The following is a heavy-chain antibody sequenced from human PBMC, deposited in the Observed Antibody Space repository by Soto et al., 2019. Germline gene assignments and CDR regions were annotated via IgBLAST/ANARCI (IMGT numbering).Heavy chain of an antibody. CDR1: GFTFSSYG. CDR3: AKDQLGGGMDV. V-gene: IGHV3-30*18. Sequence: QVQLVESGGGVVQPGRSLRLSCAASGFTFSSYGMHWVRQAPSKGLEWVAVISYDGSNKYYADSVKGRFTISRDNSKNTLYLQMNSLRAEDTAVYYCAKDQLGGGMDVWGQGTTVTVSS. J-gene: IGHJ6*02. D-gene: IGHD2-15*01. CDR2: ISYDGSNK.